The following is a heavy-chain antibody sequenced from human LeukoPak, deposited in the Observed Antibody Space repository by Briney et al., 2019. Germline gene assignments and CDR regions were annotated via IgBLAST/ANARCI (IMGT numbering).Heavy chain of an antibody. CDR3: ARGIYYYYYMEV. J-gene: IGHJ6*03. CDR2: MNPNSGNT. CDR1: GYTFISFD. V-gene: IGHV1-8*01. Sequence: EASVTVSCKASGYTFISFDINWVRQAPGQGLEWMGWMNPNSGNTGYAQRFQGRVTMTRNTSISTAYMELSGLRSEDTAVYYCARGIYYYYYMEVWGKGTTVTVSS.